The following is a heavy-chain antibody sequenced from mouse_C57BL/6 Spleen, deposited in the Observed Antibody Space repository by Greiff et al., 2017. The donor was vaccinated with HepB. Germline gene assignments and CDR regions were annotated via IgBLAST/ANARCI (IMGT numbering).Heavy chain of an antibody. V-gene: IGHV1-61*01. CDR2: IYPSDSET. CDR1: GYTFTSYW. D-gene: IGHD1-1*01. CDR3: ARWDYGSSYVGY. Sequence: VQLKQPGAELVRPGSSVKLSCKASGYTFTSYWMDWVKQRPGQGLEWIGNIYPSDSETHYNQKFKDKATLTVDKSSSTAYMQLSSLTSEDSAVYYCARWDYGSSYVGYWGQGTTLTVSS. J-gene: IGHJ2*01.